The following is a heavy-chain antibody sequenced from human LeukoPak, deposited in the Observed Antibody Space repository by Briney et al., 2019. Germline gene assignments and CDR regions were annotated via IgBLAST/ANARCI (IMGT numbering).Heavy chain of an antibody. CDR2: IYFNGGT. D-gene: IGHD6-25*01. CDR3: ARGIAANMDY. J-gene: IGHJ4*02. V-gene: IGHV4-39*01. CDR1: SVSISTSSYY. Sequence: SETLSLTCTVSSVSISTSSYYWGWIRQPPGKGLEWIAKIYFNGGTAYNPSLKSRVAIFVETSKNQFSLKVNSVTAADTAVYYCARGIAANMDYWGQGTLVTVSS.